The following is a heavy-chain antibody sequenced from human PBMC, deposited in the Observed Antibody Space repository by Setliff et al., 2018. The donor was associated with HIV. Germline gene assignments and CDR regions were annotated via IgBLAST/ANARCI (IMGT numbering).Heavy chain of an antibody. V-gene: IGHV4-38-2*01. CDR1: GFSISSRYY. CDR2: IFSTAST. CDR3: ARTPNSSGWYPYFDS. D-gene: IGHD6-19*01. J-gene: IGHJ4*02. Sequence: PSETLSLTCDVSGFSISSRYYWGWIRQPPGKGLEWIGNIFSTASTYYNPSLKSRVSMSVDASKNQFSLKLRFVTAADTAVYYCARTPNSSGWYPYFDSWGQGTLVTVSS.